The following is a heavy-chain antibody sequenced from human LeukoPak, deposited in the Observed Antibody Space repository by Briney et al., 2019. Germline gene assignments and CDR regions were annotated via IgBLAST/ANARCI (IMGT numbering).Heavy chain of an antibody. D-gene: IGHD4/OR15-4a*01. J-gene: IGHJ3*02. CDR2: IYSGGST. CDR3: ASGAVSYAFDI. CDR1: GFTVSSNY. V-gene: IGHV3-53*01. Sequence: GGSLRLSCAASGFTVSSNYMSWVRQAPGKGLEWVSVIYSGGSTYYADSVKGRFTISRDNSKNTLYLQMNSLRAEDTAVYYCASGAVSYAFDIWGQGTMVTVSS.